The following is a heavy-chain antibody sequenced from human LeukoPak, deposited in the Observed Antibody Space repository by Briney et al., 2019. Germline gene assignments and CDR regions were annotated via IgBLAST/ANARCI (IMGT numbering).Heavy chain of an antibody. CDR2: MNPNSGNT. CDR3: ARDNRDILTGPFDY. CDR1: GYTFTSYD. V-gene: IGHV1-8*01. J-gene: IGHJ4*02. D-gene: IGHD3-9*01. Sequence: ASVKVSCKASGYTFTSYDINWVRQATGQGLEWMGWMNPNSGNTGYAQKFQGRVTMTRNTSISTAYMELSSLRSEDTAVYYCARDNRDILTGPFDYWGQGTLVTVSS.